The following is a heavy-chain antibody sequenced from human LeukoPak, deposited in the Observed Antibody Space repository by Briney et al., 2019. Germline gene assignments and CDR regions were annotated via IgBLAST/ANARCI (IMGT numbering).Heavy chain of an antibody. Sequence: GGSLRLSCAASGFTFNNFGMHWVRQAPGKGLEWVSFLRFDGSNQDYADSVKGRFTFSRDNSKNTLYLQMTSLRSEDTAVYYCAKDVYGSGIHYYMDVWGKGTTVTISS. J-gene: IGHJ6*03. D-gene: IGHD3-10*01. CDR1: GFTFNNFG. V-gene: IGHV3-30*02. CDR2: LRFDGSNQ. CDR3: AKDVYGSGIHYYMDV.